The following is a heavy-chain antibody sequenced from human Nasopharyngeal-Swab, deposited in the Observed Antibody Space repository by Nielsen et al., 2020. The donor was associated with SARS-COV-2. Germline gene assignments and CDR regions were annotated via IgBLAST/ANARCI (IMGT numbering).Heavy chain of an antibody. CDR1: GFTVSSNY. V-gene: IGHV3-53*01. CDR2: IYSDGST. D-gene: IGHD2-15*01. J-gene: IGHJ6*02. Sequence: GESLKISCAASGFTVSSNYMSWVRQAPGKGLEWVSVIYSDGSTYYADSVKGRFTISRDNSKNTLYLQMNSLRAEDTAVYYCAKDRGCSGGSCYTVYYYGMDVWGQGTTVTVSS. CDR3: AKDRGCSGGSCYTVYYYGMDV.